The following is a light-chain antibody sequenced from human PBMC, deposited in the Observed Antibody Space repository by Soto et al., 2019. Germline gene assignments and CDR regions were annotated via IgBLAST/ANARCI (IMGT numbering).Light chain of an antibody. CDR1: QNISTY. J-gene: IGKJ1*01. Sequence: DIQMTQSPSSLSASVGDRVTITCLASQNISTYLNWYQQKPGKAPTLLIYGASSFHSGVPSRFSGSGSGTDFTLTISSLQTEDFATYYCQQTYNTPRTFGQGTKVDIK. CDR2: GAS. CDR3: QQTYNTPRT. V-gene: IGKV1-39*01.